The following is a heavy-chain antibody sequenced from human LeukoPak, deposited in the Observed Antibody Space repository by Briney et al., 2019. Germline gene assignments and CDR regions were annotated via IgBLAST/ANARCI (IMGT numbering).Heavy chain of an antibody. J-gene: IGHJ4*02. Sequence: GGSLRLSCAASGFTLDDYGVSWVRHAPGKGLEWVSGINWNGGSTVYADSVKGRFTISRDNAKKSVYLKMNSLRDEDTALYYCARDYCGGDCYPFDYWGQGTLVTVSS. V-gene: IGHV3-20*04. CDR1: GFTLDDYG. CDR2: INWNGGST. D-gene: IGHD2-21*02. CDR3: ARDYCGGDCYPFDY.